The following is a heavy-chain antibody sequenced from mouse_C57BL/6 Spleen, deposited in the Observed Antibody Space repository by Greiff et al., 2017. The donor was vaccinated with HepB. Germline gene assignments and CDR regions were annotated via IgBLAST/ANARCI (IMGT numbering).Heavy chain of an antibody. J-gene: IGHJ1*03. Sequence: QVHVKQPGAELVKPGASVKMSCKASGYTFTSYWITWVKQRPGQGLEWIGDIYPGSGSTNYNEKFKSKATLTVDTSSSTAYMQLSSLTSEDSAVYYCARSSRYYGSSYVGWYFDVWGTGTTVTVSS. CDR3: ARSSRYYGSSYVGWYFDV. CDR1: GYTFTSYW. CDR2: IYPGSGST. V-gene: IGHV1-55*01. D-gene: IGHD1-1*01.